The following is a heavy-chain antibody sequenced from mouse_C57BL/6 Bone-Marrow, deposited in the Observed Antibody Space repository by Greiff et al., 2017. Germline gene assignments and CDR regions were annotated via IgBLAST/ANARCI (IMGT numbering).Heavy chain of an antibody. V-gene: IGHV1-55*01. J-gene: IGHJ2*01. Sequence: QVQLQQPGAELVKPGASVKMSCKASGYTFTSYWITWVKQRPGQGLEWIGDIYPTRGRPNYNEKIKSKAILTVDTSSNTAYMQLSSLTSEDSAVFYCARSGPLGRSFDYWGQGTTLTVSS. CDR1: GYTFTSYW. CDR2: IYPTRGRP. CDR3: ARSGPLGRSFDY. D-gene: IGHD4-1*01.